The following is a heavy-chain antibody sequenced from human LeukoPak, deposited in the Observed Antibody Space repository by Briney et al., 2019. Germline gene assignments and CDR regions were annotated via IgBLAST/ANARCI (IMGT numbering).Heavy chain of an antibody. D-gene: IGHD4-17*01. CDR3: AKESPYGDNRLYYFDY. CDR2: ISSTGGRT. Sequence: GGSLRLSCAASGFTFSGYAMSWVRQAPGKGLEWVSAISSTGGRTYYADSVKGRFTISRDNSRNTVYLQMNSLRAEDTAVYYCAKESPYGDNRLYYFDYWGQGTLVTVSS. J-gene: IGHJ4*02. CDR1: GFTFSGYA. V-gene: IGHV3-23*01.